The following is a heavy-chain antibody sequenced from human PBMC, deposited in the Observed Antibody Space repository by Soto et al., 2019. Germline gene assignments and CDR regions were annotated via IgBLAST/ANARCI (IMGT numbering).Heavy chain of an antibody. CDR1: VFAFTNYW. J-gene: IGHJ4*02. D-gene: IGHD2-8*02. V-gene: IGHV3-74*01. CDR2: ISPDGSDF. Sequence: GGSLRLSCAASVFAFTNYWMNWVRQTPGKGLMWVSRISPDGSDFGYADSVEGRFTVSRDNAKNTLYLQMHSLRTEDTAMYYCACWGHIVQVAPSDFDRWGQGTPVTVSS. CDR3: ACWGHIVQVAPSDFDR.